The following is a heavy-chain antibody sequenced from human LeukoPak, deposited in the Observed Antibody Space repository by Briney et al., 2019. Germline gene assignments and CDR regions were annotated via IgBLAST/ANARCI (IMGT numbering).Heavy chain of an antibody. CDR3: AKGDVVVVTAAYFDY. Sequence: GGSLRLSCAASGFTFSSYAMSWVRQAPGKGLEWVSAISGSGGSTYYADSVKGRFTISRDNSKNTLYLQMNSLRAEDTAVYYCAKGDVVVVTAAYFDYWGQGTLVTVSS. D-gene: IGHD2-21*02. CDR2: ISGSGGST. J-gene: IGHJ4*02. V-gene: IGHV3-23*01. CDR1: GFTFSSYA.